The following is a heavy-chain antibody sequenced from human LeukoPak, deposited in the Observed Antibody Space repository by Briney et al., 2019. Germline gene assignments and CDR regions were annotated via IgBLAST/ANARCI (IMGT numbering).Heavy chain of an antibody. D-gene: IGHD2-2*01. Sequence: GESLKISCKGSGYTFTNYWIGWVRHMPGKGLEWRGIIYPGDSDTRYSPSFQGQVTISADKSISTAYLQWSSLKASDTAMYYCARWLGYCSSTSCYQPFDYWGQGTLVTVSS. CDR2: IYPGDSDT. CDR3: ARWLGYCSSTSCYQPFDY. J-gene: IGHJ4*02. V-gene: IGHV5-51*01. CDR1: GYTFTNYW.